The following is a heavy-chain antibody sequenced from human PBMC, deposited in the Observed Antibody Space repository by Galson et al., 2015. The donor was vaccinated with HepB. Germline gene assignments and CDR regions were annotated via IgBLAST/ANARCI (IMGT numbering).Heavy chain of an antibody. CDR2: IYSGGST. CDR1: GFTVSSNY. V-gene: IGHV3-53*01. D-gene: IGHD2-2*01. J-gene: IGHJ6*02. CDR3: AKDRLYCSSTSCSGYYYYGMDV. Sequence: SLKLSCAASGFTVSSNYMSWVRQAPGKGLEWVSVIYSGGSTYYADSVKGRFTISRDNSKNTLYLQMNSLRAEDTAVYYCAKDRLYCSSTSCSGYYYYGMDVWGQGTTVTVSS.